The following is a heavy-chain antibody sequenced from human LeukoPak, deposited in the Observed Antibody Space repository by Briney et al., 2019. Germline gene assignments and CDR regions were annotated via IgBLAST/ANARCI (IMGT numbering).Heavy chain of an antibody. J-gene: IGHJ3*02. CDR1: GFTFSSYA. CDR2: ITISGGST. CDR3: AQESGGINTAFDI. V-gene: IGHV3-23*01. Sequence: GGSLRLSCAASGFTFSSYAMSWVRQAPGKGLEWVSTITISGGSTYYADSVKGRFTISRDNSKNTLFLQMNSLRAEDTALYCCAQESGGINTAFDIWGQGTMVTVSS. D-gene: IGHD3-10*01.